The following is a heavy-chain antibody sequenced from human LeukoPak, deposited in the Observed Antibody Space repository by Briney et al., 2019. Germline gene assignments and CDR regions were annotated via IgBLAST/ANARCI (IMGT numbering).Heavy chain of an antibody. CDR1: GFTFSDYY. D-gene: IGHD3-9*01. CDR2: ISSSGSTI. CDR3: ARDPSPTYYDILTGYHRYYYYGMDV. V-gene: IGHV3-11*01. Sequence: TGGSLRLSCAASGFTFSDYYMSWIRQAPGKGPEWVSYISSSGSTIYYADSVKGRFTISRDNAKNSLYLQMNSLRAEDTAVYYCARDPSPTYYDILTGYHRYYYYGMDVWGQGTTVTVSS. J-gene: IGHJ6*02.